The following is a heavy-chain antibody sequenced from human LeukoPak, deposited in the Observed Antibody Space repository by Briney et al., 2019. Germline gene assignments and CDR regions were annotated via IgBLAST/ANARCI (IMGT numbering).Heavy chain of an antibody. D-gene: IGHD3-22*01. CDR2: ISAYNGNT. Sequence: ASVKVSCKASGYTFTSYGISWVRQAPGQGLEWMGWISAYNGNTNYAQKLQGRVTMTTDTSTSTAYMELRSLRSDDTAVYYCARGYYYDSSGYYGGVDGDYWGQGTLVTVSS. J-gene: IGHJ4*02. V-gene: IGHV1-18*01. CDR3: ARGYYYDSSGYYGGVDGDY. CDR1: GYTFTSYG.